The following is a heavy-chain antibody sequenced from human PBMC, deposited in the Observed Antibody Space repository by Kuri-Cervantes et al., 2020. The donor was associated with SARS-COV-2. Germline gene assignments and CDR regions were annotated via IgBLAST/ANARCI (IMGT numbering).Heavy chain of an antibody. Sequence: ASVKVSCKASGYTFTSYGISWVRQAPGQGLEWMGWISAYNGNTNYAQKLQGRVTMTRDISTSTVYMELSSPTSEDTAIYYCYCAPKEGFDSWGQGTLVTVSS. CDR3: YCAPKEGFDS. CDR2: ISAYNGNT. J-gene: IGHJ4*02. CDR1: GYTFTSYG. V-gene: IGHV1-18*01. D-gene: IGHD2-21*01.